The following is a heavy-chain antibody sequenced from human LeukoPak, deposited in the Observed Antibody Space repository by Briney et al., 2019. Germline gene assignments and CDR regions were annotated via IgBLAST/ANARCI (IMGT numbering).Heavy chain of an antibody. CDR2: IKEDGSEA. CDR3: ARERGDWYDY. CDR1: GLTISGHW. Sequence: QPGGSLRLSCAASGLTISGHWMAWVRQAPGKGLEWVAGIKEDGSEAHYVDSVKGRFTISRDNAKNSLYLQMNSLRAEDTAVYYCARERGDWYDYWGQGTLVTVSS. V-gene: IGHV3-7*01. J-gene: IGHJ4*02. D-gene: IGHD3/OR15-3a*01.